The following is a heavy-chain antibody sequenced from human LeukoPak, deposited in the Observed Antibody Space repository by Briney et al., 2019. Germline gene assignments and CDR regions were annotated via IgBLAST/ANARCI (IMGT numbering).Heavy chain of an antibody. D-gene: IGHD6-19*01. Sequence: GGSLRLSCAASGFTVSSNYVSWVRQAPGKGLEWVSVIYRGGSTDHADSVKGRFTISRDNSKNTLCLQMNNLRAEDTAMYYCARDSSGWYGNFDYWGLGTLVTVSS. CDR1: GFTVSSNY. CDR3: ARDSSGWYGNFDY. J-gene: IGHJ4*02. CDR2: IYRGGST. V-gene: IGHV3-66*01.